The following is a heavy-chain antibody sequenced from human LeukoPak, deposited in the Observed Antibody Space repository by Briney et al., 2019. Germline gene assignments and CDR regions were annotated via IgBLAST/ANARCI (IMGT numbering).Heavy chain of an antibody. D-gene: IGHD6-13*01. J-gene: IGHJ4*02. CDR1: GYSFPSYW. CDR3: ASSVGIAATGTRLDYFDY. CDR2: IYPSDSDT. V-gene: IGHV5-51*01. Sequence: PGESLKISCKGSGYSFPSYWIGWVRQMPGKGLEWMGIIYPSDSDTRYSPSFQGQVTISADKSISTAYLQWSSLKASDTAMYYCASSVGIAATGTRLDYFDYWGQGTLVTVSS.